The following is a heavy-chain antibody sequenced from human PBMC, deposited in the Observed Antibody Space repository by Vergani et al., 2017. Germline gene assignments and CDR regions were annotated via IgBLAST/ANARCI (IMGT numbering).Heavy chain of an antibody. V-gene: IGHV3-33*01. D-gene: IGHD5-18*01. Sequence: QVQLVESGGGVVQPGRSLRLSCAASGFTFSSYGMHWVRQAPGKGLEWVAVIWYDGSNKYYADSVKGRFTISRDNSKNTLYLQMNSLRAEDTAVYYCARWPYSYAFDIWGQGTMVTVSS. CDR1: GFTFSSYG. CDR3: ARWPYSYAFDI. J-gene: IGHJ3*02. CDR2: IWYDGSNK.